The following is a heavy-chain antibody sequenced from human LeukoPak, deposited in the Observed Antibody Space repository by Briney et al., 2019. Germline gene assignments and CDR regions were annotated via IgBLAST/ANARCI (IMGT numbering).Heavy chain of an antibody. Sequence: PSETLSLTCTVSGGSISSYYWSWFRQPPGRGLEWIGYIYYTGSTNYNPSLKSRVTISVDTSKNQFSLKLSSVTAADTAVYYCARGDYGSGSPYYYYYMDVWGKGTTVTISS. CDR1: GGSISSYY. CDR3: ARGDYGSGSPYYYYYMDV. CDR2: IYYTGST. V-gene: IGHV4-59*01. D-gene: IGHD3-10*01. J-gene: IGHJ6*03.